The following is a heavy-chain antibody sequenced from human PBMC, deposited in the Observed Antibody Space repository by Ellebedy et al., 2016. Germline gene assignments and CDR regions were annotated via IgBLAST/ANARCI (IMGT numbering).Heavy chain of an antibody. CDR1: GFTFSDHY. V-gene: IGHV3-72*01. CDR3: ARVRTSGTYELDF. D-gene: IGHD1-26*01. J-gene: IGHJ4*02. CDR2: VRKAGNSYST. Sequence: GESLKISCAASGFTFSDHYMDWARQAPGKGLEWVGRVRKAGNSYSTEYAASVKGRFSISSDDSKSSLYLQMNRLKIEDTAVYYCARVRTSGTYELDFWGQGTLVTVSS.